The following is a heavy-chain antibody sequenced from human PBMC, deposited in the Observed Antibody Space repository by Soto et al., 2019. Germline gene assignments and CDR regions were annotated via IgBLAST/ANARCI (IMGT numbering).Heavy chain of an antibody. V-gene: IGHV1-3*01. J-gene: IGHJ5*02. CDR2: INAGNGNT. CDR3: ARDQSGIGWYVDWFDP. Sequence: QGQLMQSGAEVKKPGASVKVSCKASGYTFNSHAIHWMRQAPGQRLEWMGWINAGNGNTYYSEKFKGRVSLNRDTVATTVYMELTSLTSEDTGVYYCARDQSGIGWYVDWFDPWGQGTLVTVSS. CDR1: GYTFNSHA. D-gene: IGHD6-19*01.